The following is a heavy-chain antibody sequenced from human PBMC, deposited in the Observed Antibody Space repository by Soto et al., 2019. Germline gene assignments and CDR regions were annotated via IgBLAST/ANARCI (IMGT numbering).Heavy chain of an antibody. D-gene: IGHD2-2*01. CDR1: GFTFSSYA. CDR3: ARGRVECSSTSCYVYYYYGMDV. V-gene: IGHV3-30-3*01. CDR2: ISYDGSNK. Sequence: QVQLVESGGGVVQPGRSLRLSCAASGFTFSSYAMHWVRQAPGKGLEWVAVISYDGSNKYYADSVKGRFTISRDNSKNTLYLQMNSLRAEDAAVYYCARGRVECSSTSCYVYYYYGMDVWGQGTTVTVSS. J-gene: IGHJ6*02.